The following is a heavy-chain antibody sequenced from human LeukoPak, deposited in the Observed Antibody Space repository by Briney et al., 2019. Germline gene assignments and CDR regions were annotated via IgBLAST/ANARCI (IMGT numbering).Heavy chain of an antibody. CDR2: IKQDGSEK. D-gene: IGHD3-22*01. Sequence: GGSLRLSCAASGFNFNTYWMSWVRQAPGKGLEWVANIKQDGSEKYYVDSVKGRFTISRDNARNSLYLQMDSLRAEDTAVYYCARDLYRIVVVPHYFDYWGQGTLVTVSS. CDR3: ARDLYRIVVVPHYFDY. CDR1: GFNFNTYW. V-gene: IGHV3-7*01. J-gene: IGHJ4*02.